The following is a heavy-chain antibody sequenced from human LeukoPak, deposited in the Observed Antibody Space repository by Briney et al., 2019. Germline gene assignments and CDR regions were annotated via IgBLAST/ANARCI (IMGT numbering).Heavy chain of an antibody. CDR2: FDPEDGVT. V-gene: IGHV1-24*01. Sequence: ASVKVSCKVSGYTLTELSMHWVRQAPGKGLEWMGGFDPEDGVTIYAQKFQGRVTMTGDTSTDTAYMELSSLRSEDTAVYYCARPAGYQLPKEMFLYYWGQGTLVTVSS. J-gene: IGHJ4*02. CDR1: GYTLTELS. D-gene: IGHD2-2*01. CDR3: ARPAGYQLPKEMFLYY.